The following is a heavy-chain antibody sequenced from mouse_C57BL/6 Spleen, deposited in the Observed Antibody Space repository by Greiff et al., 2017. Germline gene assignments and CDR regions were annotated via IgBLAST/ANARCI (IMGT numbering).Heavy chain of an antibody. CDR2: IDPETGGT. CDR3: TSGYYPWFAY. D-gene: IGHD2-3*01. V-gene: IGHV1-15*01. CDR1: GYTFTDYE. Sequence: VQLQQSGAELVRPGASVTLSCKASGYTFTDYEMHWVKQTPVHGLEWIGAIDPETGGTAYNQKFKGKAILTADKSSSTAYMELRSLTSEDSAVYYSTSGYYPWFAYWGQGTLVTVSA. J-gene: IGHJ3*01.